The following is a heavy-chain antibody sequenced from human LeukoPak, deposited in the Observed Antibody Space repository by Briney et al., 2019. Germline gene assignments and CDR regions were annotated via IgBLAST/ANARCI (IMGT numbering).Heavy chain of an antibody. J-gene: IGHJ4*02. Sequence: KPSETLSLTCTVSGDSFNSYYWSWIRQPPGKGLEWTGYIYYSGSTNYNPSLKSRVTISVDTSKNQFSLKLSSVTAADTAIYYCARAVSGRFDYWGQGTMVTVSS. CDR3: ARAVSGRFDY. V-gene: IGHV4-59*08. D-gene: IGHD6-19*01. CDR1: GDSFNSYY. CDR2: IYYSGST.